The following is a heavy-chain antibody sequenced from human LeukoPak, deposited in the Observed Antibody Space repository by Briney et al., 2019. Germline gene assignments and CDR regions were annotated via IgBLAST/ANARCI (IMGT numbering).Heavy chain of an antibody. Sequence: SVKVSCKASAGTFSSYAISWVRQAPGQGLEWMGGIIPIFGTANYAQKFQGRVTITTDESTSTAYMELSSLRSEDTAVYYCALAAAVDKPFDCWGQGTLVTVSS. CDR1: AGTFSSYA. CDR3: ALAAAVDKPFDC. D-gene: IGHD6-13*01. J-gene: IGHJ4*02. CDR2: IIPIFGTA. V-gene: IGHV1-69*05.